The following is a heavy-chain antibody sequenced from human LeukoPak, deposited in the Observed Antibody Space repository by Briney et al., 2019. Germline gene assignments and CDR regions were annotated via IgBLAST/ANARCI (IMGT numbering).Heavy chain of an antibody. CDR1: GASISSYY. CDR3: ARDLEGFAEYYMDV. V-gene: IGHV4-59*01. D-gene: IGHD3-3*01. Sequence: SETLSLTSILAGASISSYYWSWIRQPPGKGLEWIGYIYYSGSTYYNPSLKSRVTISVDTSKNQFSLKLSSVTAADTAVYYCARDLEGFAEYYMDVWGKGTTVTVS. CDR2: IYYSGST. J-gene: IGHJ6*03.